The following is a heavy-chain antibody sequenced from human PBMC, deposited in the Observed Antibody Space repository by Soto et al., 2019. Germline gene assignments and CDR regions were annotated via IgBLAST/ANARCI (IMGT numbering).Heavy chain of an antibody. Sequence: QVQLQESGPGLVKPSQTLSLTCTVSGGSISSGGYYWSWIRQHPGKGLEWIGYIYYSGSTYYNPSLKSRVTISVDTSKNQFSLKLSSVTAANTAVYYCARVWNYRDYYYYMDVWGKGTTVTVSS. CDR3: ARVWNYRDYYYYMDV. D-gene: IGHD1-7*01. J-gene: IGHJ6*03. V-gene: IGHV4-31*03. CDR1: GGSISSGGYY. CDR2: IYYSGST.